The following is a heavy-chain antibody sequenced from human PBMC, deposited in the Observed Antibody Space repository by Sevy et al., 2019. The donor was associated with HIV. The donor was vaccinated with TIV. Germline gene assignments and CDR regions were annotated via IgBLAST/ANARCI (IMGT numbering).Heavy chain of an antibody. D-gene: IGHD4-17*01. CDR3: ARDLPPSATTVAHFDY. J-gene: IGHJ4*02. Sequence: GGSLRLSCAASGFTFSSYEMNWVRQAPGKGLEWVSCISNSGTTISYSDSVRGRFSISGDNARNSLYLQMNSLRAEDTAVYYCARDLPPSATTVAHFDYWGQGTLVTVSS. CDR2: ISNSGTTI. V-gene: IGHV3-48*03. CDR1: GFTFSSYE.